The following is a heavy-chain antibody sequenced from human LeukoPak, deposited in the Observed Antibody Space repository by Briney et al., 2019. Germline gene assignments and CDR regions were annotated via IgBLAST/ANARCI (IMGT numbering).Heavy chain of an antibody. CDR1: GFTFSSYE. V-gene: IGHV3-48*03. CDR2: ISSSGSTI. Sequence: PGGSLRLSCAASGFTFSSYEMNWVRQAPGKGLEWVSYISSSGSTIYYADSVKGRFTISRDNAKNSLYPQMNSLRAEDTAVYYCAREDYGSGSSHFDYWGQGTLVTVSS. J-gene: IGHJ4*02. CDR3: AREDYGSGSSHFDY. D-gene: IGHD3-10*01.